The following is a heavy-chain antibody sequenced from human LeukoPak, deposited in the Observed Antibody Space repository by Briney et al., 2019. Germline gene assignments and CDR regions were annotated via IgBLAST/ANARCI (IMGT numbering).Heavy chain of an antibody. CDR2: ISSSSSYT. CDR3: ARGGMGIAAAGAYLDY. V-gene: IGHV3-11*06. D-gene: IGHD6-13*01. J-gene: IGHJ4*02. CDR1: GFTFSDYY. Sequence: GGSPRLSCAASGFTFSDYYMSWIRQAPGKGLEWVSYISSSSSYTNYADSVKGRFTISRDNAKNSLYLQMNSLRAKDTAVYYCARGGMGIAAAGAYLDYWGQGTLVTVSS.